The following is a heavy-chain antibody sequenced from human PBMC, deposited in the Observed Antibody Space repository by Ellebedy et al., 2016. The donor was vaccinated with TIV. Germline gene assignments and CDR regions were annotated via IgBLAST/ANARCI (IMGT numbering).Heavy chain of an antibody. V-gene: IGHV2-70*01. Sequence: SGPTLVXPTQTLTLTCTFSGFSLSTSGMCVSWIRQPPGKALEWLALIDWDDDKYYSTSLKTRLTISKDTSKNQVVLTMTNMDPVDTATYYCARTQTTYYYDSSGYLFDYWGQGTLVTVSS. CDR3: ARTQTTYYYDSSGYLFDY. CDR2: IDWDDDK. J-gene: IGHJ4*02. CDR1: GFSLSTSGMC. D-gene: IGHD3-22*01.